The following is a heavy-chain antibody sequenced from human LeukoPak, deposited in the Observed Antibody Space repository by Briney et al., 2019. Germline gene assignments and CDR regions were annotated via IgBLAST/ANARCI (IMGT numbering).Heavy chain of an antibody. CDR2: IYYSGST. D-gene: IGHD3-22*01. CDR1: GGSISSYY. CDR3: ARGAYYYDSSGYEGHFDY. Sequence: SETLSLTCTVSGGSISSYYWSWIRQPPGKGLEWIGYIYYSGSTNYSPSLKSRVTISVDTSKNQFSLKLSSVTAADTAVYYCARGAYYYDSSGYEGHFDYWGQGTLVTVSS. J-gene: IGHJ4*02. V-gene: IGHV4-59*01.